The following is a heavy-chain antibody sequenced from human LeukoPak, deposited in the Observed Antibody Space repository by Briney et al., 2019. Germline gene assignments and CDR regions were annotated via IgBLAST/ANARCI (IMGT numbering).Heavy chain of an antibody. CDR2: ITSSSGTI. Sequence: GGSLRLSCAASGFTFSSYSMNWVRQAPGKGLEWVSYITSSSGTIYYADSVKGRFTISRDNAKNSLYLQMNSLRAEDTAVYYCARVVYGSGSYYRFLDYWGQGTLVTVSS. CDR1: GFTFSSYS. CDR3: ARVVYGSGSYYRFLDY. J-gene: IGHJ4*02. V-gene: IGHV3-48*01. D-gene: IGHD3-10*01.